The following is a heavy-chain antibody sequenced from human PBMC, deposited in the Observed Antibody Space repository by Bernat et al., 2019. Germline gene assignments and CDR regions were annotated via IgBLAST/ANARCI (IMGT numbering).Heavy chain of an antibody. Sequence: EVQLVESGGGLVKPGGSLRLSCAASGFTFSSYSMNWVRQAPGKGLEWVSSISSSSSYIYYADSVKGRFTISRDNAKNSLYLQMNSLRAEDTAVYYCARDWDGESGIRFDYWGQGTLVTVSS. D-gene: IGHD3-10*01. CDR1: GFTFSSYS. CDR3: ARDWDGESGIRFDY. J-gene: IGHJ4*02. CDR2: ISSSSSYI. V-gene: IGHV3-21*01.